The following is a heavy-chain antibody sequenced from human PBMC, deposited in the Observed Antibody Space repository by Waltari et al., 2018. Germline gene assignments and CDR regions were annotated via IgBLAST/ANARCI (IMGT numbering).Heavy chain of an antibody. D-gene: IGHD1-26*01. V-gene: IGHV4-4*02. CDR1: GGSISSSNG. CDR3: ARVVAAIGYYFDY. J-gene: IGHJ4*02. Sequence: QVQLQESGTGLVKPSGTLSLTCAVSGGSISSSNGWSWVRQTPGKGLEWIGEIYHSGGTNYNPSLKSRATISVDKAKNQFALQLSSVTAADTAVYYCARVVAAIGYYFDYWGQGTLVTVSS. CDR2: IYHSGGT.